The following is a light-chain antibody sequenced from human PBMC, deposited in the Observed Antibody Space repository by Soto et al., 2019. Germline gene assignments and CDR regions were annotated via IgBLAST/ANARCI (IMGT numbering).Light chain of an antibody. J-gene: IGLJ1*01. Sequence: QSALTQPASVSGSPGQSITISCTGTSSDVGSYNLVSWHQQHPGIAPKVMIYEVTKRPSGVSDRFSGSKSGNTASLTISGLQAEDEADYYCCSYAGSSTYVFGTGTKLTVL. V-gene: IGLV2-23*02. CDR1: SSDVGSYNL. CDR2: EVT. CDR3: CSYAGSSTYV.